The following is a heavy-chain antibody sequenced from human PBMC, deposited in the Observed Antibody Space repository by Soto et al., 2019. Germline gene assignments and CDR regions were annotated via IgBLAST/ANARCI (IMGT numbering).Heavy chain of an antibody. CDR3: AKAAGAGLLYY. D-gene: IGHD1-26*01. CDR2: ISGGGGST. Sequence: EVQLLESGGGLVQPGGSLRLSCAASGFTFSSYVMSWVRQAPGKGLEWVSTISGGGGSTYYADSVKGRFTVSRDNSKNTVYLQMNSLGVEDTAIYYCAKAAGAGLLYYWGQGTLVTVSS. V-gene: IGHV3-23*01. J-gene: IGHJ4*02. CDR1: GFTFSSYV.